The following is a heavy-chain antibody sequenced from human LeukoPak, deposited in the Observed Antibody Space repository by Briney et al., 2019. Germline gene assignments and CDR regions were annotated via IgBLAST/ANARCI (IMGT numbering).Heavy chain of an antibody. CDR3: ARASEWLVRFDY. CDR2: INPSSGSI. V-gene: IGHV1-46*01. Sequence: PGASVKVSCTTSGYSFTSYYMHWVRQAPGQGLEWMGIINPSSGSITYAQKFLGRVTMTRDTSASTIYMELSSLISEDTAVYYCARASEWLVRFDYWGQGTLVTVSS. D-gene: IGHD6-19*01. J-gene: IGHJ4*02. CDR1: GYSFTSYY.